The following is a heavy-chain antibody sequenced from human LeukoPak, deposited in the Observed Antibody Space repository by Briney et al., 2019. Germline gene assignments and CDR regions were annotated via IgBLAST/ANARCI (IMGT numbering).Heavy chain of an antibody. V-gene: IGHV1-18*01. CDR1: GYTFSSYG. J-gene: IGHJ5*02. CDR2: ISDYNGNT. Sequence: APVKVSCKASGYTFSSYGISWARQAPGQGLEWMGWISDYNGNTNYAQKVQGRVTMTTDPFTSTAYMELRSLRSDDTAVYYCARDGPDRAAWFDPWGQGTLVTDSS. CDR3: ARDGPDRAAWFDP. D-gene: IGHD3-22*01.